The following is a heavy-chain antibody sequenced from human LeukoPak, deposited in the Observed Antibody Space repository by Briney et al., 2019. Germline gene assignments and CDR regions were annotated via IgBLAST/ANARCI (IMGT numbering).Heavy chain of an antibody. Sequence: SETLSLTCNVSGGSITSHSWNWIRQSPEKGLEWIGYIHYSGITKSNPSLESRLTLSVDTSKNQLSLRLTSVTAADTAVYYCARAPLTTATSDYFDLWGLGTLVTVSS. V-gene: IGHV4-59*08. D-gene: IGHD4-17*01. J-gene: IGHJ4*02. CDR1: GGSITSHS. CDR3: ARAPLTTATSDYFDL. CDR2: IHYSGIT.